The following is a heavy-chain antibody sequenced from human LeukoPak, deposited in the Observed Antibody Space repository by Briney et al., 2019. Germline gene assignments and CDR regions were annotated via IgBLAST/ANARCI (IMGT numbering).Heavy chain of an antibody. CDR3: AKGGYDIMINDIDC. J-gene: IGHJ4*02. CDR1: GFTFSSYG. CDR2: IDWDGDQI. D-gene: IGHD3-16*01. V-gene: IGHV3-43D*03. Sequence: GGSLRLSCAASGFTFSSYGMHWVRQAPGKGLEWVALIDWDGDQISYSDSVKGRFTISRDNSRNSLYLQMNSLRAEDTALYYCAKGGYDIMINDIDCWGQGTLVTVSS.